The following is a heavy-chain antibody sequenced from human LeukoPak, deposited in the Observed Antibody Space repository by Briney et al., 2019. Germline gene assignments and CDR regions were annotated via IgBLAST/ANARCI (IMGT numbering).Heavy chain of an antibody. Sequence: SQTLSLTCAISGDSIFTNNVAWNWIRQSPSRGLEWLGRTYYRSKWSFDYAVSVKSRITITADTSKSQFSLQLSSVTPEDTAVYYCARGKYTIFDNWGQGTLVTVSS. CDR3: ARGKYTIFDN. J-gene: IGHJ4*02. CDR1: GDSIFTNNVA. V-gene: IGHV6-1*01. D-gene: IGHD2-2*02. CDR2: TYYRSKWSF.